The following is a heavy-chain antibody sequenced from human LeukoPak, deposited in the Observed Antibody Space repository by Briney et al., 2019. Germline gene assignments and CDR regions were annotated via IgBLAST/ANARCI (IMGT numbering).Heavy chain of an antibody. V-gene: IGHV3-30*04. J-gene: IGHJ5*02. CDR2: ISYDGSNK. CDR3: ARHPGSYYVNWFDP. CDR1: GFTFSSYA. D-gene: IGHD1-26*01. Sequence: GGSLRLSCAASGFTFSSYAIHWVRQAPGKGLEWVAVISYDGSNKYYADSVKGRFTISRDNSKNTLYLQMNSLRAEDTAVYYCARHPGSYYVNWFDPWGQGTLVTVSS.